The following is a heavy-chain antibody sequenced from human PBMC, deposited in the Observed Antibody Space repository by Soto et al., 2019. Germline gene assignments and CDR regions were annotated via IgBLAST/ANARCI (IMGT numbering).Heavy chain of an antibody. J-gene: IGHJ4*02. CDR2: IYYSGST. V-gene: IGHV4-59*12. Sequence: SETLSLTCTASGASISSYYWSWIRQPPGKGLEWIGYIYYSGSTNYNPSLKSRVTISVDTSKNQFSLKLSSVTAADTAVYYCARDPYSDNWGYFDYWGPGTLVTVSS. D-gene: IGHD7-27*01. CDR1: GASISSYY. CDR3: ARDPYSDNWGYFDY.